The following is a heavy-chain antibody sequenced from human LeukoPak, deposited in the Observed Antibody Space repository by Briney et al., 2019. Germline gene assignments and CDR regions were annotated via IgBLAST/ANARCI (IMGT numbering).Heavy chain of an antibody. CDR2: IIPIFGTA. V-gene: IGHV1-69*13. J-gene: IGHJ4*02. CDR3: GRGGVAIFGVVKGYYFDY. D-gene: IGHD3-3*01. Sequence: SVKVSCKASGGTFSSYAISWVRQAPGQGLEWMGGIIPIFGTANYAQKFQGRVTITADESTSTAYMELSSLRSEDTAVYYCGRGGVAIFGVVKGYYFDYWGQGTLVTVSS. CDR1: GGTFSSYA.